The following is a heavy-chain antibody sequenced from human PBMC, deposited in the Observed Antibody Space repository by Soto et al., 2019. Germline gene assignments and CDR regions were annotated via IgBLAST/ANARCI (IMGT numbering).Heavy chain of an antibody. V-gene: IGHV3-15*07. CDR1: GFTFSDAW. D-gene: IGHD6-13*01. Sequence: DVQLVESGGGLVKPGESLRLSCAASGFTFSDAWVNWVRQSPGKGLEWVGRIKSKSDGGTTDYAAPVKGRFTISRDDSKDTLYLQMNSLKTEDTAVYYCSTELSFTAAGAYYFDYWGQGSRVTVSS. J-gene: IGHJ4*02. CDR2: IKSKSDGGTT. CDR3: STELSFTAAGAYYFDY.